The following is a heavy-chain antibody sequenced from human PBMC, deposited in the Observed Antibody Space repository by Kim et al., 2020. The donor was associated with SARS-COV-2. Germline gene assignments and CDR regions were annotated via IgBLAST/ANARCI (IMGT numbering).Heavy chain of an antibody. D-gene: IGHD6-19*01. Sequence: GGSLRLSCAASGFTFSSYWMHWVRQGPGKGLVWVSRINRDGSTTCYADSVRGRFTVSRDNAENTLYLQMNSLRAEDTAVYYCTRGAFGSTWLNFDFWGQGALVTVSS. CDR2: INRDGSTT. CDR1: GFTFSSYW. CDR3: TRGAFGSTWLNFDF. V-gene: IGHV3-74*01. J-gene: IGHJ4*02.